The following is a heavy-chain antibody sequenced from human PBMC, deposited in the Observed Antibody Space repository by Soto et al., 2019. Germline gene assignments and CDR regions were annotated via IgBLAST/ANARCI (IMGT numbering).Heavy chain of an antibody. J-gene: IGHJ4*02. CDR1: GGSIRNHY. CDR2: IYYNGNT. CDR3: TRANWYSEY. D-gene: IGHD7-27*01. Sequence: QVQLQESGPGLVKPSETLSLTCSVSGGSIRNHYWSWIRQPPGKGLEWIGYIYYNGNTNYNPSLKSRVTMSVETSRNQISLKLTTVTAADTAVYYCTRANWYSEYWGQGTLVTVSS. V-gene: IGHV4-59*11.